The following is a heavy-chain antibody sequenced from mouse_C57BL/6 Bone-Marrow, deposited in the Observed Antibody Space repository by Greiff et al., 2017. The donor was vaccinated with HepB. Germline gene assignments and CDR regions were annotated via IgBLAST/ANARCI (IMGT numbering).Heavy chain of an antibody. Sequence: QVHVKQSGAELVKPGASVKISCKASGYTFTDYYINWVKQRPGQGLEWIGKIGPGSGSTYYNEKFKGKATLTADKSSSTAYMQLSSLTSEDSAVYFCAKPTVVATDWYFDVWGTGTTVTVSS. J-gene: IGHJ1*03. CDR1: GYTFTDYY. D-gene: IGHD1-1*01. CDR3: AKPTVVATDWYFDV. CDR2: IGPGSGST. V-gene: IGHV1-77*01.